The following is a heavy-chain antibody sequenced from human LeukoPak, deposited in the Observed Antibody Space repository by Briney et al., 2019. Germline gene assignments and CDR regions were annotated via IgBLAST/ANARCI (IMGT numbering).Heavy chain of an antibody. J-gene: IGHJ4*02. CDR2: ISSSGSTI. D-gene: IGHD2-8*01. Sequence: GGSLRLSCAASGFTFSSYEMNWVRQAPGKGLEWVSDISSSGSTIYYADSVKGRFTISRDNAKNSLYLKMNSLRAEDTAVYYCARDSCSSGVCFDYWGQGTLVTVSS. V-gene: IGHV3-48*03. CDR3: ARDSCSSGVCFDY. CDR1: GFTFSSYE.